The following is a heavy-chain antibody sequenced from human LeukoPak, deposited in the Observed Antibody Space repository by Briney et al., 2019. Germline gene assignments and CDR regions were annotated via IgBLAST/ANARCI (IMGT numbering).Heavy chain of an antibody. CDR1: GYTFSSYW. V-gene: IGHV3-7*01. Sequence: QPGGSLRVSCAASGYTFSSYWMSWVRQAPGKGREWVANIKQDGSEKYYVDSVKGRFTISRDNAKNSLYLQMNSLRAEDTAVYYCARDRRSGSYYRFEDYWGQGTLVTVSS. D-gene: IGHD1-26*01. CDR3: ARDRRSGSYYRFEDY. J-gene: IGHJ4*02. CDR2: IKQDGSEK.